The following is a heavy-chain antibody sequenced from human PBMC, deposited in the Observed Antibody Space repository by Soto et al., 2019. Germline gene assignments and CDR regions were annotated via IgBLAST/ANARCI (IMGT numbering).Heavy chain of an antibody. J-gene: IGHJ4*02. D-gene: IGHD2-2*01. Sequence: QVQLVQSGAEVKKPGSSVKVSCKASGGTFSSYTISWVRQAPGQGLEWMGRIIPILGIANYAQKFQGRVTITADKSTSTAYMELSSLRSEDTAVYYCARETRSTCWLYYFDYWGQGTLVTVSS. CDR2: IIPILGIA. V-gene: IGHV1-69*08. CDR3: ARETRSTCWLYYFDY. CDR1: GGTFSSYT.